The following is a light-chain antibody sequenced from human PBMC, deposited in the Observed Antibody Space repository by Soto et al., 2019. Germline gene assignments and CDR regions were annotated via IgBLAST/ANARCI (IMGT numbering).Light chain of an antibody. V-gene: IGKV1-5*01. CDR3: LQYNGYYRT. Sequence: DIQMTQSPSTLSASVGDTVTITCRASQTISGWLAWYQQRPGKAPNLLIFDASTLESGVPSRFSGSGSGTTFTLTISSLQSDDSDTYYCLQYNGYYRTFGQGTKVDIK. CDR2: DAS. J-gene: IGKJ1*01. CDR1: QTISGW.